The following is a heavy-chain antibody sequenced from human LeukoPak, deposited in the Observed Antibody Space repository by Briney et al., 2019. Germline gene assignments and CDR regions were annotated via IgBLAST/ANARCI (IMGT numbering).Heavy chain of an antibody. Sequence: GGSLRLSCAASGFTFNNYVMSWVRQAPGKGLEWVSAISGSGGSTYYADSVKGRFTISRDNSKNTLYLQMNSLRAEDTAVYYCAKDRGGWYGDYFDYWGQGTLVTVSS. CDR1: GFTFNNYV. J-gene: IGHJ4*02. CDR3: AKDRGGWYGDYFDY. CDR2: ISGSGGST. V-gene: IGHV3-23*01. D-gene: IGHD6-19*01.